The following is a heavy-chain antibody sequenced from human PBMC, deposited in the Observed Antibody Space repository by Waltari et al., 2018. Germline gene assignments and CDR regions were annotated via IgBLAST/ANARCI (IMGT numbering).Heavy chain of an antibody. CDR2: SCYGEST. J-gene: IGHJ3*02. V-gene: IGHV4-30-4*08. D-gene: IGHD3-10*01. CDR3: ARGISTMRDAFDI. CDR1: GGSISSGDYY. Sequence: QVQLQESGPGLVKPSQTLSLTCTVSGGSISSGDYYWSWVRQPPGKGLEWMGYSCYGESTYYNPSLKSRVTISVDTSKNQFSLKLSSVTAADTAVYYCARGISTMRDAFDIWGQGTMVTVSS.